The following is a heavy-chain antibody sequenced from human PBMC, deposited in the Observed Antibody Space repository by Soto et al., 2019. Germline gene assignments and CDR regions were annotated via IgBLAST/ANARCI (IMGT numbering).Heavy chain of an antibody. D-gene: IGHD1-20*01. Sequence: SETLSLPSTVSGCSLSPYDWRWILQPPEKGMEWIGYIYYSGITNYNPSLKSRVTISVDTSKNQFSLKLSSVTAADPAVYYCARYKYNYDYGMDVWGQGTTVTVS. J-gene: IGHJ6*02. CDR3: ARYKYNYDYGMDV. V-gene: IGHV4-59*01. CDR1: GCSLSPYD. CDR2: IYYSGIT.